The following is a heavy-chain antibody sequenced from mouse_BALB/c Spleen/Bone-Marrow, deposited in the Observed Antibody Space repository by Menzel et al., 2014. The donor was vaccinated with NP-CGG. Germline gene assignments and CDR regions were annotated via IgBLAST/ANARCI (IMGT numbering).Heavy chain of an antibody. Sequence: QLQLQQAGPDLVRPATSVKASCKSSGYAFTNYWIEWVKQRPGQGLEWIGVINPGSGGSNYNEKFKGKATLTADKSSSTAYMQLSSLTSDDSAVYFCVREMTRYAMDYWNQRASVAVSS. CDR3: VREMTRYAMDY. CDR1: GYAFTNYW. V-gene: IGHV1-54*01. J-gene: IGHJ4*01. CDR2: INPGSGGS.